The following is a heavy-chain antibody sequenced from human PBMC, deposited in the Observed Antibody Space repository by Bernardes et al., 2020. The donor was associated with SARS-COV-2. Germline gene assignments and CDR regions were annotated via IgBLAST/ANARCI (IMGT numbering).Heavy chain of an antibody. CDR2: IYYSGST. CDR1: GGSISSSDYY. V-gene: IGHV4-30-4*01. D-gene: IGHD3-3*01. Sequence: TLSLTCTVSGGSISSSDYYWSWIRQPPGKGLEWIGYIYYSGSTYYNPSLKSRVTISVDTSKNQFSLKLSSVTAADTAVYYCARDALGSITIFGVVTRHGMDVWGQGTTVTVSS. J-gene: IGHJ6*02. CDR3: ARDALGSITIFGVVTRHGMDV.